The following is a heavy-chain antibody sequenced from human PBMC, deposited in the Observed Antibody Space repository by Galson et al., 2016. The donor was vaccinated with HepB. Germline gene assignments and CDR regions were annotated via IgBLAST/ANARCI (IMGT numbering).Heavy chain of an antibody. Sequence: SLRLSCAASGFTFEDFVLHWVRQAPGKGLEWLALISWDGSATFYGDSVNGRFTISRDNRQNSLYLQMNSLRSEDTAFYFCAKATGADYFFEHWGQGTLVTVSS. D-gene: IGHD4/OR15-4a*01. CDR2: ISWDGSAT. CDR3: AKATGADYFFEH. V-gene: IGHV3-43D*03. J-gene: IGHJ4*02. CDR1: GFTFEDFV.